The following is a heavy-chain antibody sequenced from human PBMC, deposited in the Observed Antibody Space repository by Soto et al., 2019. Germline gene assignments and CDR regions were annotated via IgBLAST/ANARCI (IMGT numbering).Heavy chain of an antibody. Sequence: GGSLRLSCAASGFTFSSYAMHWVRQAPGKGLEWVAVISYDGSNKYYADSVKGRFTISRDNSKNTLYLQMNSLRAEDTAVYYCARRKMATIGVNHFDYWGQGTLVTVSS. CDR3: ARRKMATIGVNHFDY. D-gene: IGHD5-12*01. CDR2: ISYDGSNK. J-gene: IGHJ4*02. CDR1: GFTFSSYA. V-gene: IGHV3-30-3*01.